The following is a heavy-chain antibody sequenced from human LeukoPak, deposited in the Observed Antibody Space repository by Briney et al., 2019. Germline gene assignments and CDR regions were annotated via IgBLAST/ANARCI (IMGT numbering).Heavy chain of an antibody. CDR2: MYLDGRT. Sequence: SETLSLTCAVSGGSISSLNLWSWLRQPPGKGLEWVGEMYLDGRTNFHPSVRGRVTIFIDKPKNQLSLQLASVTAADTAVYYCAGLEGRYSTDWFYFFDYWGQGALVTVSS. V-gene: IGHV4-4*02. CDR1: GGSISSLNL. CDR3: AGLEGRYSTDWFYFFDY. D-gene: IGHD6-19*01. J-gene: IGHJ4*02.